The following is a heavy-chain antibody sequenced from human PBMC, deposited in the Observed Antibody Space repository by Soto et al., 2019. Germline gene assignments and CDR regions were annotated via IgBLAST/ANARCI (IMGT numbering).Heavy chain of an antibody. CDR3: ARDDGGPYDH. V-gene: IGHV4-59*01. Sequence: PSETLSLTCTVSGAPITINYWSWIRQAPGKGLEWIGYIYYSGSTTYNPSLKSRVTMSADTSKDQFSLKLNSVTAADTAVYYCARDDGGPYDHWGPGILGTGSS. D-gene: IGHD2-15*01. CDR2: IYYSGST. CDR1: GAPITINY. J-gene: IGHJ4*03.